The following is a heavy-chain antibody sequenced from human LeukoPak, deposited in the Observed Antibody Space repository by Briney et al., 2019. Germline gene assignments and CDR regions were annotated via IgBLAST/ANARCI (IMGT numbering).Heavy chain of an antibody. V-gene: IGHV4-39*07. CDR1: GGSISSSSYY. J-gene: IGHJ5*02. D-gene: IGHD3-9*01. Sequence: SETLSLTCTVSGGSISSSSYYWGWIRQPPGKGLEWIGSIYYSGSTYYNPSLKSRVTISVDTSKNQFSLKLSSVTAADTAVYYCARRPRRGHILTGPKWFDPWGQGTLVTVSS. CDR2: IYYSGST. CDR3: ARRPRRGHILTGPKWFDP.